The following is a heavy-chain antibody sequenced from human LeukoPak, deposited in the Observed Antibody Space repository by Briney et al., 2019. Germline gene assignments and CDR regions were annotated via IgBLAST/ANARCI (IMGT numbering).Heavy chain of an antibody. J-gene: IGHJ4*02. CDR1: GGTFSSYA. CDR2: IIPILGIA. D-gene: IGHD3-22*01. CDR3: ASNYYYDSSGYYYPPDY. Sequence: SVKVSCKASGGTFSSYAISWVRQAPGQGLEWMGRIIPILGIANYAQKFQGRVTITADKSPSTAYMELSSLRSEDTAVYYCASNYYYDSSGYYYPPDYWGQGTLVTVSS. V-gene: IGHV1-69*04.